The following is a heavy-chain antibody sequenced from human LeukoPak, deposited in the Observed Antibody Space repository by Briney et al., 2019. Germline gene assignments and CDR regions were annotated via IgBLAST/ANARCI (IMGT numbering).Heavy chain of an antibody. J-gene: IGHJ4*02. Sequence: GGSLRLSCAASGFTVSSNYMNWVRQAPGKGLEWVAVISYVGSNKYYADSVKGRFTISRDNSKNTLYLQMNSLRAEDTAVYYCAKDPAIGYSSSWMLYYFDYWGQGTLVTVSS. CDR1: GFTVSSNY. D-gene: IGHD6-13*01. CDR3: AKDPAIGYSSSWMLYYFDY. V-gene: IGHV3-30*18. CDR2: ISYVGSNK.